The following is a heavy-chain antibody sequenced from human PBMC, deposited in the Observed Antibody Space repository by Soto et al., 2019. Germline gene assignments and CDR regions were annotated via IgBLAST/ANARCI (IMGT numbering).Heavy chain of an antibody. Sequence: SETLSLTCAVYGGSFSGYYWSWIRQPPGKGLEWIGEINHSGSTNYNPSLKSRVTISVDTSKNQFSLKLSSVTAADTAVYYCARISEDGWESSRFDYWGQGTRVTVSP. CDR3: ARISEDGWESSRFDY. D-gene: IGHD3-10*01. J-gene: IGHJ4*02. CDR1: GGSFSGYY. CDR2: INHSGST. V-gene: IGHV4-34*01.